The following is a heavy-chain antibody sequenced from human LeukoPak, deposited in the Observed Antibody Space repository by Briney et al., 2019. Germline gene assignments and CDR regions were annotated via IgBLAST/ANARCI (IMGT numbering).Heavy chain of an antibody. CDR1: GFTFSSYA. CDR2: ISYDGSNK. J-gene: IGHJ5*02. V-gene: IGHV3-30-3*01. D-gene: IGHD3-3*01. CDR3: ARGLYDFWSGYYLGDWFDP. Sequence: GGSLRLSCAASGFTFSSYAMHWVRQAPGKGLEWVAVISYDGSNKYYADSVKGRFTISRDNSKNTLYLQMNSLRAEDTAVYYCARGLYDFWSGYYLGDWFDPWGQGTLVTVSS.